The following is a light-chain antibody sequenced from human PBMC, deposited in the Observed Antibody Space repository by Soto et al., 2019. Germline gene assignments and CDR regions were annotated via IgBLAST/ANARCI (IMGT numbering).Light chain of an antibody. Sequence: QSALTQPASVSGSPGQSIAISCTGTSSDVGGYNYVSWYQQHPGKAPKLMIYDVSNRPSGVSDRFSGSKSGNTASLTISGLQAEDEADYYCTSYTRSSTYVFGIATKVIFL. CDR2: DVS. J-gene: IGLJ1*01. CDR1: SSDVGGYNY. V-gene: IGLV2-14*01. CDR3: TSYTRSSTYV.